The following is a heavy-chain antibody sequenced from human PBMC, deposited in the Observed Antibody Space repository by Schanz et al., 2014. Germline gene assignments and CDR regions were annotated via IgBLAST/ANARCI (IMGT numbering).Heavy chain of an antibody. J-gene: IGHJ4*02. CDR3: ARPRFDYGEVDY. V-gene: IGHV3-23*01. D-gene: IGHD4-17*01. CDR1: GFTFSSYA. CDR2: LSGSGGST. Sequence: EVQLLESGGGLVQPGGSLRLSCAASGFTFSSYAMSWVRQAPGKGLEWVSALSGSGGSTYYADSVKGRFTISRDNSENTLYLQMNSLRAEDTAVYYCARPRFDYGEVDYWGQGTLVNVSS.